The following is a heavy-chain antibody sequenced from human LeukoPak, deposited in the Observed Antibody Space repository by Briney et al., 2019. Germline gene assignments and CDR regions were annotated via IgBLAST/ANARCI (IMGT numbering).Heavy chain of an antibody. CDR1: GFTFSSYA. V-gene: IGHV3-23*01. CDR2: ISGSGGST. Sequence: QAGGSLRLSCAASGFTFSSYAMSWVRQAPGKGLEWVSAISGSGGSTYYADSVKGRFTISRDNSKNTLYLQMNSLRAEDTAVYYCAKDLFANYWYFDLWGRGTLVTVSS. CDR3: AKDLFANYWYFDL. J-gene: IGHJ2*01. D-gene: IGHD2-21*01.